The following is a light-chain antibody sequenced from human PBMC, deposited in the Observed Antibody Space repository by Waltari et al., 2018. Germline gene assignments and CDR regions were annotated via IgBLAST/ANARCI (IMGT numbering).Light chain of an antibody. CDR2: AAS. V-gene: IGKV1-39*01. CDR1: QSISTY. J-gene: IGKJ4*01. Sequence: DIQMTQSPSSLSASVGDRVTITCRASQSISTYLNWYQQKPGKAPKLLIYAASSLQSGVPSRWSGSGSGTDFTLTISSLHPEDFATYYCQQSYSTPLSFGGGTKVEIK. CDR3: QQSYSTPLS.